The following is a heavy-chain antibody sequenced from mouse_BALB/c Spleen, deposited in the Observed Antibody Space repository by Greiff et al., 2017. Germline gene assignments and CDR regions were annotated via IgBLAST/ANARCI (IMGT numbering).Heavy chain of an antibody. V-gene: IGHV5-6*01. Sequence: EVKVVESGGDLVKPGGSLKLSCAASGFTFSSYGMSWVRQTPDKRLEWVATISSGGSYTYYPDSVKGRFTISRDNAKNTLYLQMSSLKSEDTAMYYCARGGYDVDGYYYAMDYWGQGTSVTVSS. CDR1: GFTFSSYG. D-gene: IGHD2-14*01. CDR2: ISSGGSYT. J-gene: IGHJ4*01. CDR3: ARGGYDVDGYYYAMDY.